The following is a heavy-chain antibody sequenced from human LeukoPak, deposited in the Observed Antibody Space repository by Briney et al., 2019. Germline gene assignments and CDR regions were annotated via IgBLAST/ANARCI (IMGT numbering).Heavy chain of an antibody. CDR2: IYTSGST. V-gene: IGHV4-61*02. CDR3: ARDKEQGWFDP. D-gene: IGHD1/OR15-1a*01. J-gene: IGHJ5*02. CDR1: GGSISSGSYY. Sequence: SETLSLTCTVSGGSISSGSYYWSWIRQPAGKVPEWIGRIYTSGSTNYNPSLKSRVTISVDTSKNQFSLKLSSVTAADPAVYYCARDKEQGWFDPWGQGTLVTVSS.